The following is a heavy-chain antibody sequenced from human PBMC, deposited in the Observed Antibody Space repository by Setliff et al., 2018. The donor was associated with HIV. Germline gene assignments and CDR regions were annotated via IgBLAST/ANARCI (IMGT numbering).Heavy chain of an antibody. CDR3: AKDVARRLAAIGRRGFFDS. D-gene: IGHD6-13*01. CDR1: GFTFNSYG. Sequence: PGGSLRLSCAASGFTFNSYGMHWVRQAPGKGLEWVSSIRFDGSNSYYADSVKGRFTISRDNSRNTLYLQMHSLTPEDTAVYYCAKDVARRLAAIGRRGFFDSWGQGTLVTVSS. CDR2: IRFDGSNS. V-gene: IGHV3-30*02. J-gene: IGHJ4*02.